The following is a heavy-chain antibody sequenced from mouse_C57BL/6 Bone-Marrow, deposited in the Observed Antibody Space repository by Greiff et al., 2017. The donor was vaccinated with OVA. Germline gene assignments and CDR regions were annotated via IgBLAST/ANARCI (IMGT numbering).Heavy chain of an antibody. J-gene: IGHJ1*03. CDR1: GFTFTSYW. Sequence: QVQLQQSGAELVKPGASVKMSCKASGFTFTSYWITWVIQRPGQGLEWIGDFYPGSGSTNYNEKFKSKATLTVDTSPSTAYMQLSSLTSEDSAVYYCARRGYYEYFDVWGTGTTVTVSS. CDR2: FYPGSGST. CDR3: ARRGYYEYFDV. V-gene: IGHV1-55*01. D-gene: IGHD2-4*01.